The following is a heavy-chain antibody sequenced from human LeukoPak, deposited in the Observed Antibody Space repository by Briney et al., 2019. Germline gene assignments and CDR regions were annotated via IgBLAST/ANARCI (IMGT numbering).Heavy chain of an antibody. J-gene: IGHJ6*02. Sequence: SETLSLTCTVSGGSISSYYWSWIRQPPGKGLEWIGYIYNSGSTNYNPSLKSRVTISVGTSKSAFSLKLSSVTAADTAVYYCARDRGTMVRYYSGMDVWGQGTTV. CDR2: IYNSGST. D-gene: IGHD3-10*01. CDR3: ARDRGTMVRYYSGMDV. CDR1: GGSISSYY. V-gene: IGHV4-59*01.